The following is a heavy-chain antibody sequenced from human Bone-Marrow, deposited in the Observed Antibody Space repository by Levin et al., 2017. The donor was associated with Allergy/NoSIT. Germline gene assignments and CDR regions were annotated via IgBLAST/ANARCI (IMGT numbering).Heavy chain of an antibody. CDR1: GFTFTGYW. Sequence: QSGGSLRLSCAVSGFTFTGYWMSWVRQAPGKGLEWVGNINQDGSEKYYVDSVKGRFTISRDNAKNSLYLQMNSLRAEDTAVYYCAVPETNTDAWGQGTLVTVSA. CDR2: INQDGSEK. CDR3: AVPETNTDA. D-gene: IGHD5-18*01. V-gene: IGHV3-7*01. J-gene: IGHJ5*02.